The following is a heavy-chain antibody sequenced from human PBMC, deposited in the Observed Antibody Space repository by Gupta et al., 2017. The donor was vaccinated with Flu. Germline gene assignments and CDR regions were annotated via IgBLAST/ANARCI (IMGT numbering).Heavy chain of an antibody. CDR1: GDSVSSNSAA. CDR3: ARDADHIVVVPAATRGSWGHYYYYGMDV. CDR2: TYYRSKWYN. D-gene: IGHD2-2*01. V-gene: IGHV6-1*01. Sequence: QVQLQQSGPGLVKPSQTLSLTCAISGDSVSSNSAAWNWIRQSPSRGLEWLGRTYYRSKWYNDYAVSVKSRITINPDTSKNQFSLQLNSVTPEDTAVYYCARDADHIVVVPAATRGSWGHYYYYGMDVWGQGTTVTVSS. J-gene: IGHJ6*02.